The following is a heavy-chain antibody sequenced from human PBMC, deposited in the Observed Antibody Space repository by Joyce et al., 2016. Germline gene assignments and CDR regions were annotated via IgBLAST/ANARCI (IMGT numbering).Heavy chain of an antibody. CDR1: GDSFSDTSYY. V-gene: IGHV4-61*01. Sequence: HLQESGPGLVKPSETLSLTCTISGDSFSDTSYYWSWIRQPPGKGLEWLGFIYNSETNHYKPSRGGRLSMSAGAAKKQFSLRLTSVTSADTAVYYCATSLPSRVGGFQFFGLDVWGQGTTVIVS. CDR3: ATSLPSRVGGFQFFGLDV. J-gene: IGHJ6*02. D-gene: IGHD3-10*01. CDR2: IYNSETN.